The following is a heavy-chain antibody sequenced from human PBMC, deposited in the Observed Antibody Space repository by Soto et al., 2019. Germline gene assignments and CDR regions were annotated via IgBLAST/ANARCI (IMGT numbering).Heavy chain of an antibody. J-gene: IGHJ3*02. CDR2: ISWNSGSR. CDR3: AKSKGDLEILKTTVTTFWGPFHI. D-gene: IGHD4-17*01. CDR1: GFTFDDYA. Sequence: EVQLVESGGGLVQPGRSLRLSCAASGFTFDDYAMHWVRQVPGKGPEWVSGISWNSGSRGYAESVRGRFTISRDNAKNSLYLQMNSLRAEDTAWYYCAKSKGDLEILKTTVTTFWGPFHIWGQGTRVTVSS. V-gene: IGHV3-9*01.